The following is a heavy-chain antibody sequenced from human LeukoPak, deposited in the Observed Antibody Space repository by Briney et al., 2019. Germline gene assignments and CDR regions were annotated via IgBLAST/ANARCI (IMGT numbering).Heavy chain of an antibody. CDR2: IKQDGSEK. CDR1: GFTFSSYW. D-gene: IGHD3-3*01. Sequence: GGSLRLSCAAPGFTFSSYWMSWVRQAPGKGLEWVANIKQDGSEKYYVDSVKGRFTISRDNAKNSLYLQMNSLRAEDTAVYYCARDHIMGYDFWSGYYPWGQGTLVTVSS. V-gene: IGHV3-7*01. CDR3: ARDHIMGYDFWSGYYP. J-gene: IGHJ5*02.